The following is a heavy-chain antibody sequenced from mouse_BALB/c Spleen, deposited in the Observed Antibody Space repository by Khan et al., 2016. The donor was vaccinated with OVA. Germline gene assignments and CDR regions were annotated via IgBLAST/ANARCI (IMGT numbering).Heavy chain of an antibody. Sequence: QVQLQQSGAALARPGASVKMSCKASGYTFTSYTIHWIKKRPGQGLEWIGYINPSNGYTNYNQKFKDKATLTTDKSSPTAYLQLSSLTSDDSAVYNCVRDGAYHRNDGWFAYWGQGTLVTVSA. V-gene: IGHV1-4*01. CDR1: GYTFTSYT. J-gene: IGHJ3*01. CDR3: VRDGAYHRNDGWFAY. CDR2: INPSNGYT. D-gene: IGHD2-14*01.